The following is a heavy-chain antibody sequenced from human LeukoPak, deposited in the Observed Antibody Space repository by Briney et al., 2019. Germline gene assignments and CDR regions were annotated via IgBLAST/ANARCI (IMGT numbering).Heavy chain of an antibody. J-gene: IGHJ4*02. Sequence: GGSLRLSCVDSRFTFSTYWMIWVRQAPGKGLEWVANIKYDGSEKYYVDSVKGRFTISRDNAKNSLYLQMNSLRAEDTAVYYCARDSGLSGYDLLDYWGQGTLVTVSS. D-gene: IGHD5-12*01. CDR3: ARDSGLSGYDLLDY. CDR1: RFTFSTYW. V-gene: IGHV3-7*01. CDR2: IKYDGSEK.